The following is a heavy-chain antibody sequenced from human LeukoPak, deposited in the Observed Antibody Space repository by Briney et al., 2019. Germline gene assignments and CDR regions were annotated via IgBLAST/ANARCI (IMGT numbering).Heavy chain of an antibody. CDR1: EMSFSAYY. Sequence: SETLSLTCAVSEMSFSAYYWNWIRQSPGKGLEWIGEINYGGSTKYTPSLEGRGTILIDTSKNQFSLKLTSGTAADTAVYYCARGFPPGSGSRGSHAFDVWGQGTMVTVSS. CDR3: ARGFPPGSGSRGSHAFDV. V-gene: IGHV4-34*01. D-gene: IGHD6-19*01. J-gene: IGHJ3*01. CDR2: INYGGST.